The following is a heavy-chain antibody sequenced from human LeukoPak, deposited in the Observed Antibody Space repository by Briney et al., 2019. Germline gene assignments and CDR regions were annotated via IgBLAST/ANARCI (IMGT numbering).Heavy chain of an antibody. Sequence: GGSLRLSCAATGLSVSSNFMSWIRQAPGKGLEWVSYISSSGSTIYYADSVKGRFTISRDNAKNSLYLQMNSLRAEDTAVYYCARGGTYCSGGSCFRVYGMDVWGQGTTVTVSS. D-gene: IGHD2-15*01. J-gene: IGHJ6*02. CDR1: GLSVSSNF. CDR2: ISSSGSTI. CDR3: ARGGTYCSGGSCFRVYGMDV. V-gene: IGHV3-11*01.